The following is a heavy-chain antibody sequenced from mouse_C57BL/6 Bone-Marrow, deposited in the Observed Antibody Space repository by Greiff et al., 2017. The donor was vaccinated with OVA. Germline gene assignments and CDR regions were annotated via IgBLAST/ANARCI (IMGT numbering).Heavy chain of an antibody. CDR2: IDPETGGT. Sequence: VKLMESGAELVRPGASVTLSCKASGYTFTDYEMHWVKQTPVHGLEWIGAIDPETGGTAYNQKFKGKAILTADKSSSTAYMELRSLTSEDSAVYYCTRTIYYGNWGYWGQGTTLTVSS. J-gene: IGHJ2*01. CDR1: GYTFTDYE. V-gene: IGHV1-15*01. D-gene: IGHD2-1*01. CDR3: TRTIYYGNWGY.